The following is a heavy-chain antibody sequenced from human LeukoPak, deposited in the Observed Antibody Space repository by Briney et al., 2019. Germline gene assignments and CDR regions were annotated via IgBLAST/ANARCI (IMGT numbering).Heavy chain of an antibody. CDR2: ISYDGSNK. CDR1: GFTFSSYW. J-gene: IGHJ4*02. V-gene: IGHV3-30*18. Sequence: GGSLRLSCAASGFTFSSYWMSWVRQAPGKGLEWVAVISYDGSNKYYADSVKGRFTISRDNSKNTLYLQMNSLRAEDTAVYYCAKDSEEMATIWICIDYWGQGTLVTVSS. D-gene: IGHD5-24*01. CDR3: AKDSEEMATIWICIDY.